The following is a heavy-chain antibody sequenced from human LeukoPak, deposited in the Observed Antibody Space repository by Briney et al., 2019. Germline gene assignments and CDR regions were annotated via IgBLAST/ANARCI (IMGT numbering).Heavy chain of an antibody. V-gene: IGHV1-8*01. D-gene: IGHD2-2*01. Sequence: ASVKVSCKASGYTFTSYDINWVRQATGQGLEWMGWMNPNSGNTDYAQKFQGRVTMTRNTSISTAYMELSSLRSDDTAVYYCARLYCSSSSCYLPDYWGQGTLVTVSS. CDR1: GYTFTSYD. CDR2: MNPNSGNT. CDR3: ARLYCSSSSCYLPDY. J-gene: IGHJ4*02.